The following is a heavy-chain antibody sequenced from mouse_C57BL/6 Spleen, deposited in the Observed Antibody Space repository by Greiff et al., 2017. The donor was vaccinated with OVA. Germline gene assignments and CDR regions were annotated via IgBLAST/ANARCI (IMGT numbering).Heavy chain of an antibody. V-gene: IGHV2-2*01. J-gene: IGHJ2*01. CDR3: ARYDGYYERNYFDY. CDR1: GFSLTSYG. D-gene: IGHD2-3*01. Sequence: VQLQQSGPGLVQPSQSLSITCTVSGFSLTSYGVHWVRQSPGKGLEWLGVIWSGGSTDYNAAFISRLSISKDNSKSQVFFKMNSLQADDTAIYYWARYDGYYERNYFDYWGQGTTLTVSS. CDR2: IWSGGST.